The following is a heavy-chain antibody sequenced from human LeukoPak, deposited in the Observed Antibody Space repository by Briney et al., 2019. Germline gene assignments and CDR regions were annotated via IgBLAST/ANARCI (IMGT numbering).Heavy chain of an antibody. V-gene: IGHV5-51*01. CDR1: GYSFTYHW. D-gene: IGHD6-19*01. CDR3: TRQKQSDY. Sequence: GESLKISCRGSGYSFTYHWIALVRQMPGKGLEWMGIIYPGDSDTIYSPSFQGQVTISADKSISTAYLQWTSLKASDTAMYYCTRQKQSDYWGQGALVTVSS. CDR2: IYPGDSDT. J-gene: IGHJ4*02.